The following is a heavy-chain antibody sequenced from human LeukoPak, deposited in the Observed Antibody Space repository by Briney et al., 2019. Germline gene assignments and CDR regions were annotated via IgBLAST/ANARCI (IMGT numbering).Heavy chain of an antibody. D-gene: IGHD3-22*01. CDR1: GFTFSSYW. CDR2: IKQDGSER. Sequence: PGGSLRLSCAASGFTFSSYWMSWVSQAPGKGLEWVANIKQDGSERYYVDSVKGRFTISRDNAKNSLYLQMNSLRAEDTAVYYCARDEGIAYYYDSSGYFYWGQGTLVTVSS. J-gene: IGHJ4*02. CDR3: ARDEGIAYYYDSSGYFY. V-gene: IGHV3-7*01.